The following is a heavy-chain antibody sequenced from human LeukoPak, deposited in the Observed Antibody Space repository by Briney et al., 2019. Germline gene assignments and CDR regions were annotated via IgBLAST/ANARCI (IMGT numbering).Heavy chain of an antibody. Sequence: PGGSLRLSCAASGFTVSSNYMSWVRQAPGKGLEWVSVIYSGGSTYYADSVKVRFTVSRDNSKNTLYLQMNSLRAEDTAVYYCASSEAVAGTGNFDYWGQGTLVTVSS. CDR3: ASSEAVAGTGNFDY. V-gene: IGHV3-53*01. D-gene: IGHD6-19*01. CDR1: GFTVSSNY. CDR2: IYSGGST. J-gene: IGHJ4*02.